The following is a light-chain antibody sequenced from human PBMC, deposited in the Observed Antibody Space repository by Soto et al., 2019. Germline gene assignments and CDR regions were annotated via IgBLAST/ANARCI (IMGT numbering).Light chain of an antibody. CDR3: SSYTSSSTLSTYV. CDR1: SSDVGGYNY. J-gene: IGLJ1*01. CDR2: DVS. Sequence: QSALTQPASVSGSPGQAITISCTGTSSDVGGYNYVPWYQHHPGKAPKLMIYDVSNRPSGVSNRFSGSKSGNTASLIISGRQAEDEADYYCSSYTSSSTLSTYVFGTGTKLTVL. V-gene: IGLV2-14*03.